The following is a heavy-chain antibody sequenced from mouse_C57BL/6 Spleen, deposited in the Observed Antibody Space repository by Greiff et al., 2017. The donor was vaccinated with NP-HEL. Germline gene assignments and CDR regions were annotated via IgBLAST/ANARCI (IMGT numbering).Heavy chain of an antibody. CDR2: IHPNSGST. Sequence: QVQLQQPGAELVKPGASVKLSCKASGYTFTSYWMHWVKQRPGQGLEWIGMIHPNSGSTNYNEKFKSKAALTVDKSSSTAYMQLSSLTSEDSAVYYCARYDYSNHEGYFDVWGTGTTVTVSS. CDR1: GYTFTSYW. J-gene: IGHJ1*03. CDR3: ARYDYSNHEGYFDV. V-gene: IGHV1-64*01. D-gene: IGHD2-5*01.